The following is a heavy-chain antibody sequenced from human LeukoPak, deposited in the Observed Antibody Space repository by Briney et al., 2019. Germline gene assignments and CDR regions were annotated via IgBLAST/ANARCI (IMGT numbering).Heavy chain of an antibody. CDR2: INPSGST. Sequence: SETLSLTCAVYGGSFSGYYWSWIRQPPGKGLEWIGEINPSGSTNYNPSLKSRVTISVDTSKNHFSLQLSSVTAADTAVYYCASVRIGSSRFSGSYRQQITIDYWGQGTLVTVSS. V-gene: IGHV4-34*01. CDR3: ASVRIGSSRFSGSYRQQITIDY. CDR1: GGSFSGYY. J-gene: IGHJ4*02. D-gene: IGHD1-26*01.